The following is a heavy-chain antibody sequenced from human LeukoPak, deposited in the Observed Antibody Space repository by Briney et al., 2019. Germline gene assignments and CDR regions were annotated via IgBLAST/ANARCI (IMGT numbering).Heavy chain of an antibody. CDR3: ASDSPYYGMDV. Sequence: PGGSLRLSCAASGFTFSSYWMHWVRQAPGKGLLWVSRINSDGSSTIYADSVKGRFTISRDNAKNTLYLQMSSLRAEDTAVYHCASDSPYYGMDVWGQGTTVTVSS. J-gene: IGHJ6*02. CDR1: GFTFSSYW. CDR2: INSDGSST. V-gene: IGHV3-74*01.